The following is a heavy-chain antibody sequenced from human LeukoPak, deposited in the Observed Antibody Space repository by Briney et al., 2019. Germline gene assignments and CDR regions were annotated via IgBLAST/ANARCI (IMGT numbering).Heavy chain of an antibody. CDR3: AREVMATINY. D-gene: IGHD5-24*01. CDR1: GDSIRSNSYY. J-gene: IGHJ4*02. CDR2: IYYSGST. V-gene: IGHV4-39*07. Sequence: SETLSLTCTVSGDSIRSNSYYWGWIRQPPGKGLEWIGNIYYSGSTYYNPSLKSRVTISVDTSKNQFSLKLSSVTAADTAVYYCAREVMATINYWGQGTLVTVSS.